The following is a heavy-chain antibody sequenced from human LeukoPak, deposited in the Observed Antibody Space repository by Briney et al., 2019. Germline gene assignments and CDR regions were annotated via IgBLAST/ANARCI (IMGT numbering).Heavy chain of an antibody. D-gene: IGHD3-22*01. V-gene: IGHV1-69*13. CDR3: AREDTMIVVGVLARAFDI. CDR1: GGTFSSYA. CDR2: IIPIFGTA. Sequence: SVKVSCRASGGTFSSYAISWVRQAPGQGLEWMGGIIPIFGTANYAQKFQGRVTITADESTSTAYMELSSLRSEDTAVYYCAREDTMIVVGVLARAFDIWGQGTMVTVSS. J-gene: IGHJ3*02.